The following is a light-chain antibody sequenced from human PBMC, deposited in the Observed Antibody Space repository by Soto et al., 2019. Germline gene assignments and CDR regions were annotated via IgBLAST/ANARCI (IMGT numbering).Light chain of an antibody. CDR2: DAS. J-gene: IGKJ4*01. CDR3: QQYNSYPLT. V-gene: IGKV1-5*01. CDR1: QSISSW. Sequence: DIQMTQSLSTLSASVGDRVTITCRASQSISSWLAWYQQKPGKAPKLLIYDASSLESGVPSRFSGSGSGTEFTLTISSLQPDDFATYYCQQYNSYPLTFGGGTKVDNK.